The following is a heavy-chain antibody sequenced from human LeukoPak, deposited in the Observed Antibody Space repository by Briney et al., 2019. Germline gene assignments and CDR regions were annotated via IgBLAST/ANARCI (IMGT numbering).Heavy chain of an antibody. CDR2: STI. J-gene: IGHJ3*02. CDR3: AKMRLGYCSSTSCFDAFDI. D-gene: IGHD2-2*01. Sequence: STIYHADSVKGRFTISRDTAKNSLYPQMNSLRAEDTAVYYCAKMRLGYCSSTSCFDAFDIWGQGTMVTVSS. V-gene: IGHV3-48*01.